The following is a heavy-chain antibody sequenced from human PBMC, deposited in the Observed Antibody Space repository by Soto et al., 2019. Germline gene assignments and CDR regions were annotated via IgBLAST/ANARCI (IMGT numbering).Heavy chain of an antibody. CDR1: GYTFTSYG. Sequence: QVQLVQSGAEVKKPGASVKVSCKASGYTFTSYGISWVRQAPGQGREWMGWISAYNGNKNYAQKLQGRVTMTTDTSTSTAYMELRSLRSDDTAVYYCARDLILGSGSYYIRLLFDYWGQGTLVTVSS. CDR2: ISAYNGNK. J-gene: IGHJ4*02. CDR3: ARDLILGSGSYYIRLLFDY. D-gene: IGHD3-10*01. V-gene: IGHV1-18*01.